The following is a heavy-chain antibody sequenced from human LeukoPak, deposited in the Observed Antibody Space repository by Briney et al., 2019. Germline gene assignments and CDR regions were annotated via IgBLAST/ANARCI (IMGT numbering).Heavy chain of an antibody. CDR2: IYPADSDT. CDR1: GYSFTSYW. CDR3: ARHKKSNWFDP. J-gene: IGHJ5*02. Sequence: GESLQISCKGSGYSFTSYWIGWARQLPGKGLEWMGIIYPADSDTRYSPSFQGQVTISADKSISTAYLQWSSLKASDTATYYCARHKKSNWFDPWGQGTLVTVSS. V-gene: IGHV5-51*01.